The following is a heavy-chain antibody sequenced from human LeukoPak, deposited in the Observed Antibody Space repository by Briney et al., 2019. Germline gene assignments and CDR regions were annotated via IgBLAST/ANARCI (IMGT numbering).Heavy chain of an antibody. V-gene: IGHV1-18*01. CDR2: ISAYNGNT. Sequence: GASVKVSCKASGYTFTSYGISWVRQAPGQGLEWMGWISAYNGNTNYAQKLQGRVTMTTDTCTSTAYMELRSLRSDDTAVYYCARGIDIVVPWRAFDIWGQGTMVTVSS. D-gene: IGHD2-2*01. CDR3: ARGIDIVVPWRAFDI. J-gene: IGHJ3*02. CDR1: GYTFTSYG.